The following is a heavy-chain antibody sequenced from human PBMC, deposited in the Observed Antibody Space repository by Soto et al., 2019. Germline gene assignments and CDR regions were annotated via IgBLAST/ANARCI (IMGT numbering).Heavy chain of an antibody. CDR1: GFTFSSYG. CDR3: ARTAAPYSSSLYYYYYGMDV. D-gene: IGHD6-13*01. V-gene: IGHV3-33*01. CDR2: IWYDGSNK. Sequence: GGSLRLSCAASGFTFSSYGMHWVRQAPGKGLEWVAVIWYDGSNKYYADSVKGRFTISRDNSKNTLYLQMSSLRAEDTAVYYCARTAAPYSSSLYYYYYGMDVWGQGTTVTVSS. J-gene: IGHJ6*02.